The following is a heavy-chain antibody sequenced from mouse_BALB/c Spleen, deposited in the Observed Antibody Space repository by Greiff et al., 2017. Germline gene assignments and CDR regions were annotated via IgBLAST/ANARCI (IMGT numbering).Heavy chain of an antibody. J-gene: IGHJ3*01. CDR3: TRSRSNYGGFAY. D-gene: IGHD2-5*01. CDR2: IDPETGGT. Sequence: QVQLQQSGAELVRPGASVTLSCKASGYTFTDYEMHWVKQTPVHGLEWIGAIDPETGGTAYNQKFKGKATLTADKSSSTAYMELRSLTSEDSAVYYCTRSRSNYGGFAYWGQGTLVTVTA. V-gene: IGHV1-15*01. CDR1: GYTFTDYE.